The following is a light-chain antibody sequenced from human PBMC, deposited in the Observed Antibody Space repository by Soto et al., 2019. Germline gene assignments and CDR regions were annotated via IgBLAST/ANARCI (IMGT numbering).Light chain of an antibody. CDR3: HQFGYSPRT. Sequence: EIVLTQSPGTLSLSPGETATLSCRASQTVNSDYLAWFQQRPGQAPRLLIFATSRRATDIPDRFSGSGSGTDFPLAIRRLEPEDFAVYYCHQFGYSPRTFGQGTKVDI. CDR1: QTVNSDY. CDR2: ATS. J-gene: IGKJ1*01. V-gene: IGKV3-20*01.